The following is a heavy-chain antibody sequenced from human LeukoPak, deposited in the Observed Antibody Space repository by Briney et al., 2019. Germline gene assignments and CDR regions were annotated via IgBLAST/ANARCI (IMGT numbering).Heavy chain of an antibody. D-gene: IGHD3-3*01. Sequence: GGSLRLSCAASGFTFSSYSMNWVRQAPGKGLEWFSSIISSSSYIYYADSVKGRFTISRDNAKNSLYLQMNSLRAEDTAVYYCARDPSDYDFWSGYYVPYYFDYWGQGTLVTVSS. CDR3: ARDPSDYDFWSGYYVPYYFDY. J-gene: IGHJ4*02. CDR1: GFTFSSYS. CDR2: IISSSSYI. V-gene: IGHV3-21*01.